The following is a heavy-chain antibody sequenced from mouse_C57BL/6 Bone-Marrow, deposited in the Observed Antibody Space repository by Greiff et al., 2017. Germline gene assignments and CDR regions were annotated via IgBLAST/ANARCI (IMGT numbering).Heavy chain of an antibody. CDR1: GYAFSSSW. D-gene: IGHD1-1*01. V-gene: IGHV1-82*01. CDR3: ARSGVTTVAWFDY. Sequence: QVQLQQSGPELVKPGASVKISCKASGYAFSSSWMNWVKQRPGKGLEWIGRIYPGDGDTNYNGKFKGKATLTADNSSSTAYMQLSSLTSEDSAVYFCARSGVTTVAWFDYWGQGTTLTVSS. CDR2: IYPGDGDT. J-gene: IGHJ2*01.